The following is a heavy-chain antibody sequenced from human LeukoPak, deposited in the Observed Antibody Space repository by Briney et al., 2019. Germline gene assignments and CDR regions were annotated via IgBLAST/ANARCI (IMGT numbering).Heavy chain of an antibody. CDR2: IYTSGST. Sequence: SETLSLTCTVYGDSISNYYWSWIRQPAGKGLEWIGRIYTSGSTNYNPSLKSRVTMSVDTSKNQFSLKLSSVTAADTAVYYCTKHVSAAAGDRWGLGTLVTVSS. CDR3: TKHVSAAAGDR. D-gene: IGHD6-13*01. CDR1: GDSISNYY. V-gene: IGHV4-4*07. J-gene: IGHJ5*02.